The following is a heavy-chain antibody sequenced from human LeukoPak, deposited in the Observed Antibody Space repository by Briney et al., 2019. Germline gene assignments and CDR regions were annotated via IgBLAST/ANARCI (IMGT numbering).Heavy chain of an antibody. CDR3: AKNLYYDSSGYYCD. Sequence: GGSLRLPCAASGFTFSSYAMSWVRQAPGKGLEWVSAISGSGGSTYYADSVKGRFTISRDNSKNTLYLQMNSLRAEDTAVYYCAKNLYYDSSGYYCDWGQGTLVTVSS. CDR1: GFTFSSYA. D-gene: IGHD3-22*01. J-gene: IGHJ4*02. V-gene: IGHV3-23*01. CDR2: ISGSGGST.